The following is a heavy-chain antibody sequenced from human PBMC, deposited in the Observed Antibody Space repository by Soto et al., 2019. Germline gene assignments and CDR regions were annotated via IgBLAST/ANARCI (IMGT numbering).Heavy chain of an antibody. D-gene: IGHD5-18*01. J-gene: IGHJ4*01. CDR2: IIPIFGTA. Sequence: SVKVSCKASGGTFSSYAISWVRQAPGQGLEWMGGIIPIFGTANYAQKFQGRVTITADESTSTAYMELSSLRSEDTAVYYCARDLGTAMVIPYWGHGTLVTVSS. CDR1: GGTFSSYA. CDR3: ARDLGTAMVIPY. V-gene: IGHV1-69*13.